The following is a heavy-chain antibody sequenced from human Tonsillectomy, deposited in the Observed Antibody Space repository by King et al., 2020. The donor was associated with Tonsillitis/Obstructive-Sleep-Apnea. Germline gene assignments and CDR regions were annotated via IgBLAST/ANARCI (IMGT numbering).Heavy chain of an antibody. Sequence: PLQESGLGLVKPSETLSLTCTVSGGSISSYYWSWLRQPPGKGLEWIGYIYYSGSTNYNPSLKSRVTISVDTSKNQFSLKLSSVTAADTAVYYCARDGGDYYDSSGYSYPSFDYWGQGTLVTVSS. V-gene: IGHV4-59*01. CDR3: ARDGGDYYDSSGYSYPSFDY. CDR2: IYYSGST. J-gene: IGHJ4*02. D-gene: IGHD3-22*01. CDR1: GGSISSYY.